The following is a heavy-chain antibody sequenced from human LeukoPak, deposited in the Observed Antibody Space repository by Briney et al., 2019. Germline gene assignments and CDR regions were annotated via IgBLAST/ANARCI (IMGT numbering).Heavy chain of an antibody. CDR3: ARGWSGDYVEY. V-gene: IGHV4-59*01. Sequence: SETLSLTCTVSGGSISSYYWSWIRQPPGKGLEWIGYIYYSGSTNYNPSLKSRVTISVDTSKNQFSLKLRSVTAADTAVYYCARGWSGDYVEYWGQGTLVTVSS. J-gene: IGHJ4*02. CDR2: IYYSGST. D-gene: IGHD2-15*01. CDR1: GGSISSYY.